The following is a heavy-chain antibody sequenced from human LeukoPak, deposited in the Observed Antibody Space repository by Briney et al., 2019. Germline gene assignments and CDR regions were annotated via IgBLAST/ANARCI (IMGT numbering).Heavy chain of an antibody. V-gene: IGHV3-48*03. CDR1: GFTFSSYE. Sequence: GGSLRLSCAASGFTFSSYEMNWVRQAPGKGLEWVSYISSSGSTIYYADSVKGRFTISRDNAKNSLYLQMNSLRAEDTAVYYCARDGKYYYDSSGYSFDYWGQGTLVTVSS. CDR3: ARDGKYYYDSSGYSFDY. D-gene: IGHD3-22*01. J-gene: IGHJ4*02. CDR2: ISSSGSTI.